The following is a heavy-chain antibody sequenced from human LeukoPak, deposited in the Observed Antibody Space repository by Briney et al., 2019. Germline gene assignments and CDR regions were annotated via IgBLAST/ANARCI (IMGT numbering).Heavy chain of an antibody. Sequence: GGSLRLSCAASGFTFSSYGMHWVRQAPGKGLEWVAVIWYDESNKYYADSVKGRFTISRDNSKNTLYLQMNSLRAEDTAVYYCAKEGGYGDYDVNYFDYWGQGTLVTVSS. V-gene: IGHV3-33*06. CDR1: GFTFSSYG. J-gene: IGHJ4*02. CDR2: IWYDESNK. D-gene: IGHD4-17*01. CDR3: AKEGGYGDYDVNYFDY.